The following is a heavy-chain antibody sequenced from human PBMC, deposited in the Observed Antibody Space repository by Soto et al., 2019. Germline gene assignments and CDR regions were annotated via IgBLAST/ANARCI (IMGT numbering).Heavy chain of an antibody. CDR3: ARAYGSGSYYTIFDYYYYGMDV. D-gene: IGHD3-10*01. Sequence: NPSETLSLTCAVSGGSISSSNWWSWVRQPPGKGLEWIGEIYHSGSTNYNPSLKSRVTISVDKSKNQFSLKLSSVTAADTAVYYCARAYGSGSYYTIFDYYYYGMDVWGQGTTVTVS. V-gene: IGHV4-4*02. J-gene: IGHJ6*02. CDR1: GGSISSSNW. CDR2: IYHSGST.